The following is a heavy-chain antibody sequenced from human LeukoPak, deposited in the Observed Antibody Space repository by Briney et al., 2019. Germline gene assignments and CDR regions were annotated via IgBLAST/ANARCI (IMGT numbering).Heavy chain of an antibody. J-gene: IGHJ4*02. V-gene: IGHV4-38-2*02. CDR3: ARANIQLWSNIDY. D-gene: IGHD5-18*01. CDR1: GYFISSGFY. CDR2: IYHSGSS. Sequence: SETLSLTCSVSGYFISSGFYWGWIRQPPGKGLEWIGSIYHSGSSYNNPSLKSRVTISVDTSKNQFSLKLSSVTAADTAVYYCARANIQLWSNIDYWGQGTLVTVSS.